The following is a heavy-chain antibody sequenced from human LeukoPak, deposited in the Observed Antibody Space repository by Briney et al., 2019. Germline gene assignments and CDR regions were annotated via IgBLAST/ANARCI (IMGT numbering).Heavy chain of an antibody. Sequence: GGSLRLSCAASGFTFNTSSMNWVRQAPGKGLEWVSYISSRSTTIYYADSVKGRFTISRDNAKNSLYLQMDSQRAEDTAVYYCASSSMTQAPDYWGQGTLVIVSS. CDR3: ASSSMTQAPDY. CDR2: ISSRSTTI. J-gene: IGHJ4*02. CDR1: GFTFNTSS. V-gene: IGHV3-48*04. D-gene: IGHD2-21*02.